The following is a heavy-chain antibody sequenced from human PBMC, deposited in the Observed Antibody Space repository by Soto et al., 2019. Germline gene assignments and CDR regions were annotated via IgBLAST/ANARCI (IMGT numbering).Heavy chain of an antibody. Sequence: PWETLSLTCTVSGASMSGYYWSWIRQPPGKGLECIGYVYYIGSTNYNPSLKSRVTISVDTSNNQFSLKLSSVIAEDTAVYYCARTRDYDILTGYESWFDPWGQGT. CDR3: ARTRDYDILTGYESWFDP. V-gene: IGHV4-59*01. CDR1: GASMSGYY. CDR2: VYYIGST. D-gene: IGHD3-9*01. J-gene: IGHJ5*02.